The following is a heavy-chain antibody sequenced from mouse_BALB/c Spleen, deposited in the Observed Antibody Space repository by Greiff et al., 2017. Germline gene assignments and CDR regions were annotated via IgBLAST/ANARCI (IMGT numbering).Heavy chain of an antibody. CDR3: ARAGGSSGGWYLDF. V-gene: IGHV5-6-4*01. D-gene: IGHD3-1*01. CDR1: GFTFSSYS. Sequence: EVQLQQSGAGLVKPGASLKLSCTASGFTFSSYSMSWVRQSPEQRLEWVATISTGGSYTNYPDNVKGRSTISRDNAKNTLYLQMSSLTSEDTAMYYCARAGGSSGGWYLDFWGAGTTVTVSS. J-gene: IGHJ1*01. CDR2: ISTGGSYT.